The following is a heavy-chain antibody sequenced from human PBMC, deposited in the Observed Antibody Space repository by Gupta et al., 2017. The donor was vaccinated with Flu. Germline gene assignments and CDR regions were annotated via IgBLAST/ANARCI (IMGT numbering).Heavy chain of an antibody. D-gene: IGHD6-6*01. J-gene: IGHJ3*02. CDR2: VASNVDGGTT. CDR1: NGW. Sequence: NGWINWVRQAPGKGLEWVGRVASNVDGGTTDYAAPVKGRFTISRDDSKNMVFLQMNSLKTEDTAVYYCLTVSLSILPGGPIWGQGTMVTVSS. V-gene: IGHV3-15*04. CDR3: LTVSLSILPGGPI.